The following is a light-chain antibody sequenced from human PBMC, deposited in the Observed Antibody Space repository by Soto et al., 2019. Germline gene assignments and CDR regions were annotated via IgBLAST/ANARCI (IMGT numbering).Light chain of an antibody. CDR3: HPYVSWT. CDR2: GAS. CDR1: QSVSSN. Sequence: ESVVTQGPRTLSVSPGERATLSCRASQSVSSNLAWYQQKPGQAPRLLIYGASTRATGIPARFSGSGSGTDFTLTIIRLEPEDVEEYYSHPYVSWTFGQGTTV. J-gene: IGKJ1*01. V-gene: IGKV3-20*01.